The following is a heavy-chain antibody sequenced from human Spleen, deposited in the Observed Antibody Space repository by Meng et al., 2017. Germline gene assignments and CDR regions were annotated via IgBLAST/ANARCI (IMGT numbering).Heavy chain of an antibody. CDR2: IPHRGSS. D-gene: IGHD3-10*01. CDR3: LRGSGGSV. V-gene: IGHV4-30-4*01. CDR1: GGSISSGDSY. J-gene: IGHJ1*01. Sequence: QVQLQESGPGLVKPSQTLSLTCTVSGGSISSGDSYWSWIRQPLGKGLEWIGEIPHRGSSAYNPSLKSRVSMSIDKSKNQFSLKLTSVTAADTAVYHCLRGSGGSVWGQGTLVTVSS.